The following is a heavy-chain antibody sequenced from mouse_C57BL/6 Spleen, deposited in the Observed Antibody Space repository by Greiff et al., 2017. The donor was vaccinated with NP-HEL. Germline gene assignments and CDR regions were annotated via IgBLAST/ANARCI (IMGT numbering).Heavy chain of an antibody. Sequence: VQLVESGAELAKPGASVKLSCKASGYTFTSSWMHWVKQRPGQGLEWIGYINPSSGYTKYNQKFKDKATLTADKSSSTAYMQLSSLTYEDAAVYYCARNYGSYAMDYWGQGTSVTVSS. J-gene: IGHJ4*01. V-gene: IGHV1-7*01. CDR2: INPSSGYT. CDR1: GYTFTSSW. CDR3: ARNYGSYAMDY. D-gene: IGHD1-1*01.